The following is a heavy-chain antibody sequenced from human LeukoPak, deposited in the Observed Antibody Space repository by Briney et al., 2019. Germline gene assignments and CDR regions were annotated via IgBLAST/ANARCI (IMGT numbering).Heavy chain of an antibody. Sequence: GALRLSCAAPCFTFWSHAMSWGRPAPGKGRGWVSAISGSGGSTYYADSVKGRFTISRDNSKNTLYLQMNSLRAEDTAVYYCAKETTVVTRGFFDYWGQGTLVTVSS. CDR1: CFTFWSHA. CDR3: AKETTVVTRGFFDY. V-gene: IGHV3-23*01. CDR2: ISGSGGST. J-gene: IGHJ4*02. D-gene: IGHD4-23*01.